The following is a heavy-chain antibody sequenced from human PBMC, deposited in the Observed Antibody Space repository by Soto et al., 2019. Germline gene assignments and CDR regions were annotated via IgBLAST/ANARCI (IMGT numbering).Heavy chain of an antibody. CDR2: ISGSGGST. V-gene: IGHV3-23*01. Sequence: EVQLLESGGGLVQPGGSLRLSCAASGFTFSSYAMSWVRQAPGKGLEWVSAISGSGGSTYYADSVKGRFTISRDNSQNTLYLQMNSLRAEDTAVYYCAKGGDSSGYYYVYYFDYWGQGTLVTVSS. CDR3: AKGGDSSGYYYVYYFDY. J-gene: IGHJ4*02. D-gene: IGHD3-22*01. CDR1: GFTFSSYA.